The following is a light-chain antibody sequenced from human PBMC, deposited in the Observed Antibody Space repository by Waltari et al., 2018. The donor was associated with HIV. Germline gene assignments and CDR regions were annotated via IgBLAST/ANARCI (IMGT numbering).Light chain of an antibody. CDR1: SSDVSTYKL. Sequence: QSALTQPASVSGSPGQSITISCNETSSDVSTYKLVSWYQQHPGKVPKLIIYEINKRPSGVSNRFSGSKSGNMASLTIPGLQAEDEAFYHCCSYAGRSTFLLFGGGTKLTVL. CDR2: EIN. J-gene: IGLJ2*01. CDR3: CSYAGRSTFLL. V-gene: IGLV2-23*02.